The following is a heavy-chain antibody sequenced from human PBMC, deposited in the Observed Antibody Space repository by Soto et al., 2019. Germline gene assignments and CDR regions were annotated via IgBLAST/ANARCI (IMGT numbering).Heavy chain of an antibody. CDR3: ATRVGATPPRT. J-gene: IGHJ5*02. V-gene: IGHV4-61*01. Sequence: QVQLQESGPGLVKPSETLSLSCTVSGGSVSSDSYHWCWIRQPPGKGLEWIGNIYYSGSTNYNPSLMSRVTISLDTSKNQFSLKLSSVTAADTAVYYCATRVGATPPRTWGQGTLVIVSS. D-gene: IGHD1-26*01. CDR2: IYYSGST. CDR1: GGSVSSDSYH.